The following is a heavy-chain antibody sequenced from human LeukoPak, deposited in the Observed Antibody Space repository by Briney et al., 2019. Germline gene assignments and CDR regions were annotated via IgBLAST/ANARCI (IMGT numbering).Heavy chain of an antibody. CDR1: GFTFSSYA. V-gene: IGHV3-23*01. Sequence: GGSLRLSCAASGFTFSSYATSWVRQAPGKGLEWVSAISGSGGSTYYADSVKGRFTISRDNSKNTLYLQMNSLRAEDTAVYYCAGVGYSYGRFFDYWGQGTLVTVSS. CDR2: ISGSGGST. J-gene: IGHJ4*02. D-gene: IGHD5-18*01. CDR3: AGVGYSYGRFFDY.